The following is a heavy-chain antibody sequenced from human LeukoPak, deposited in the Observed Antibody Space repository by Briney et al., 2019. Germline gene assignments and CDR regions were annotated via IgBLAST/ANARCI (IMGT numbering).Heavy chain of an antibody. J-gene: IGHJ5*02. CDR2: INHSGST. CDR1: GGSFSGYY. V-gene: IGHV4-34*01. Sequence: NSSETLSLTCAVYGGSFSGYYWSWIRQPPGKGLEWIGEINHSGSTNYNPSLKSRVTISVDTSKNQFSLKLSSVTAADTAVYYCARRTRHYYGSGSTNWFDPWGQGTLVTVSS. D-gene: IGHD3-10*01. CDR3: ARRTRHYYGSGSTNWFDP.